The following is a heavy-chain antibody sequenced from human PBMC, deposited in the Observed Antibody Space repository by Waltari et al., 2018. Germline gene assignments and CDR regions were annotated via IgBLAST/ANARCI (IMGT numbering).Heavy chain of an antibody. CDR1: GFTFSSDS. CDR3: AIVAQVSNDAFDI. V-gene: IGHV3-21*01. Sequence: EVQLVESGGGLVKPGGSLRLSCAASGFTFSSDSMNWNRQAPGKVLEWVSSISSSSSYIYYADSVKGRFTISRDNAKNSLYLQMNSLRAEDTAVYYCAIVAQVSNDAFDIWGQGTMVTVSS. CDR2: ISSSSSYI. J-gene: IGHJ3*02.